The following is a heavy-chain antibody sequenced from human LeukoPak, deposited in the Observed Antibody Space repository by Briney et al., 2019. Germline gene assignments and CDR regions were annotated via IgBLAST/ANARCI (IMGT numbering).Heavy chain of an antibody. J-gene: IGHJ4*02. D-gene: IGHD5-24*01. CDR1: GYTFTTYW. CDR3: ARQGPEGGYNGDF. V-gene: IGHV5-51*01. Sequence: GESLKISCKASGYTFTTYWIGWVRQMPGRGLEWMGIIYPHDSHTKYSPSFQGQVTISADKSLSTAYLQWSSLKASDTAIYYCARQGPEGGYNGDFWGQGTLVTVSS. CDR2: IYPHDSHT.